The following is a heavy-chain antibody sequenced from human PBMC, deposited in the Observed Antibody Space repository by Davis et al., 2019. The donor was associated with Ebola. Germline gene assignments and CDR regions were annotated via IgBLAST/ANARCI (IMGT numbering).Heavy chain of an antibody. CDR3: ARVSSGGDFDY. Sequence: GESLKIPCAASGFTFSTYSMSWVRQAPGKGLEWVSSISSDSDYIYYADSAKGRFTISRDNAKNSLYLQMNSLRAEDTAVYYCARVSSGGDFDYWGQGTLVTVSS. CDR2: ISSDSDYI. J-gene: IGHJ4*02. D-gene: IGHD1-26*01. CDR1: GFTFSTYS. V-gene: IGHV3-21*01.